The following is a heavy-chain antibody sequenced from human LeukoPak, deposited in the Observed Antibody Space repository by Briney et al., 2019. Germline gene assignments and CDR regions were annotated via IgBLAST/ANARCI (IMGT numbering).Heavy chain of an antibody. Sequence: ASVKVSCKASGYTFTSYDINWVRQATGQGLEWMGWMNPNSGNTGYAQKFQGRVTMTRNTSISTAYMELSSLRSEDTAVYYCAYDFWSGPSGAFDIWGQGTMVTVSS. CDR2: MNPNSGNT. D-gene: IGHD3-3*01. J-gene: IGHJ3*02. CDR1: GYTFTSYD. V-gene: IGHV1-8*01. CDR3: AYDFWSGPSGAFDI.